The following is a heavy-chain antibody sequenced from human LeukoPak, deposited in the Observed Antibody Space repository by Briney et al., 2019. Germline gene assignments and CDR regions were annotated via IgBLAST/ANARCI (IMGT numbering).Heavy chain of an antibody. D-gene: IGHD5-18*01. CDR3: ASLDTAKQPLANH. CDR2: IREERGQE. CDR1: GLTVSNHW. Sequence: PGGSLRLSCVASGLTVSNHWMSWVRQAPGKGLEWVANIREERGQEYYVDSVKGRFTISKNSAKNSLYLQMNTLRAEDTAMYYCASLDTAKQPLANHWGQGTLVTVSS. J-gene: IGHJ5*02. V-gene: IGHV3-7*03.